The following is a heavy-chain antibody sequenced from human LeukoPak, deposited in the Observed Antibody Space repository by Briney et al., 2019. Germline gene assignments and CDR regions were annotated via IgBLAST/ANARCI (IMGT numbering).Heavy chain of an antibody. J-gene: IGHJ2*01. CDR1: GASVSGSNYY. CDR3: ARVYYSSSYDYWYFDL. Sequence: KPSETLSLTCAVSGASVSGSNYYWGWIRQPPGKGLEWIGNIYSSGSTYYNASLQSRVTISVDTSKNQFSLKLSSVTAADTAVYYCARVYYSSSYDYWYFDLWGRGTLVTVSS. V-gene: IGHV4-39*07. CDR2: IYSSGST. D-gene: IGHD6-13*01.